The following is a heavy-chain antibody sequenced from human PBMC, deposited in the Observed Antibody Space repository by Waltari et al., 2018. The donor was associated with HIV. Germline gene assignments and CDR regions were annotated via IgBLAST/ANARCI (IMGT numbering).Heavy chain of an antibody. CDR3: ARDQGSNWGFSLDY. Sequence: EVQLVESGGGLVKPGGSLRLSCAASGFTFSSYSMNGVRQAPGKGLDWVSSISSSSSYIYYADSVKGRFTISRDNAKNSLYLQMNSLRAEDTAVYYCARDQGSNWGFSLDYWGQGTLVTVSS. CDR2: ISSSSSYI. V-gene: IGHV3-21*01. J-gene: IGHJ4*02. D-gene: IGHD7-27*01. CDR1: GFTFSSYS.